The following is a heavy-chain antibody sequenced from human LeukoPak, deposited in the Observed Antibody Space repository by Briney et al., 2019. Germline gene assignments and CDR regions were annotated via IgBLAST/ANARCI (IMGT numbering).Heavy chain of an antibody. J-gene: IGHJ4*02. CDR3: ASQSRVVIRDY. D-gene: IGHD3-22*01. CDR1: GYSISSGYY. Sequence: KPSGTLSLTCAVPGYSISSGYYWGWIRQPPGKGLEWIGSIYHSGSTYYNPSLKSRVTISVDTSKNQSSLKLSSVTAADTAVYYCASQSRVVIRDYWGQGTLVTVSS. V-gene: IGHV4-38-2*01. CDR2: IYHSGST.